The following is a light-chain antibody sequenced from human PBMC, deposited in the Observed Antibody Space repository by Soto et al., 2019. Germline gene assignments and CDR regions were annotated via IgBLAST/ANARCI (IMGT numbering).Light chain of an antibody. J-gene: IGKJ3*01. Sequence: EIVMTQSPATLSVSPGERATLSCRASQTVSSNLAWYQQKPGQAPRLLIHGASTRAAGIPARFSGSGSGTEFTLTISSLQSEDFAGYYCQLDNDWPPFAVGPVTRVDLQ. CDR2: GAS. V-gene: IGKV3-15*01. CDR1: QTVSSN. CDR3: QLDNDWPPFA.